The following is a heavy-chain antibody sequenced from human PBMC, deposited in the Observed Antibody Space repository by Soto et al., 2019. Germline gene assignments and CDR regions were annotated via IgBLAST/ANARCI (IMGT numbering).Heavy chain of an antibody. CDR1: GYTFTSFA. D-gene: IGHD5-18*01. V-gene: IGHV1-3*01. Sequence: ASVKVSCKASGYTFTSFAMHWVRQAPGQRLEWMGWINAGNGNTEYSQKYKGRVTITRDTSASTAYMELSSMGSEDTAVYYCARASRRGGYSTFSHDFWGQGTMVTVSS. CDR2: INAGNGNT. CDR3: ARASRRGGYSTFSHDF. J-gene: IGHJ4*02.